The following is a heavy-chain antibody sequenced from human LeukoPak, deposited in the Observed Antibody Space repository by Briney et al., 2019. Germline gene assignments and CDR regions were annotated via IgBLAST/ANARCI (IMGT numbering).Heavy chain of an antibody. CDR2: INHSGST. V-gene: IGHV4-34*01. D-gene: IGHD2-8*01. Sequence: SETLSLTCAVYGGSFSDYYWNWIRQPPGKGLEWIGEINHSGSTNYNPSLKSRVTISVDTSKNQFSLKLSSVTAADTAVYYCARGRKCCTHGVCYKMDWFDPWGQGTLVTVSS. J-gene: IGHJ5*02. CDR1: GGSFSDYY. CDR3: ARGRKCCTHGVCYKMDWFDP.